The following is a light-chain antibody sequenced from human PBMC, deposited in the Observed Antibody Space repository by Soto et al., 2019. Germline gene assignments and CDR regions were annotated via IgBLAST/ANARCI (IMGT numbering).Light chain of an antibody. V-gene: IGKV3-15*01. CDR1: QSVSSSY. Sequence: EIVLTQSPGTLSLSPGDRATLSCRASQSVSSSYLSWYQQKPGQTPRLLIYGASTRATGLPARFSGTGSGTEFTLTINSLQAEDSAVYYCQQYYNWPRTFGQGTRLEIK. CDR3: QQYYNWPRT. CDR2: GAS. J-gene: IGKJ5*01.